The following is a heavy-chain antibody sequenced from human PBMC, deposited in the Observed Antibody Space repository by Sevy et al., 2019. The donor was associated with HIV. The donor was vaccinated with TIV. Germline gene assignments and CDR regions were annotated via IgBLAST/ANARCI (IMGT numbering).Heavy chain of an antibody. Sequence: GGSLRLSCAASGFTLNAYWMHWVRQAPGKGLEWLANINQGGSTQYYAASVKGRFTISRDNAKNLVYLQMNTMRPEDTGLYYCARAIAAAAGFWGQGTLVTVSS. V-gene: IGHV3-7*01. CDR1: GFTLNAYW. CDR2: INQGGSTQ. CDR3: ARAIAAAAGF. J-gene: IGHJ4*02. D-gene: IGHD6-13*01.